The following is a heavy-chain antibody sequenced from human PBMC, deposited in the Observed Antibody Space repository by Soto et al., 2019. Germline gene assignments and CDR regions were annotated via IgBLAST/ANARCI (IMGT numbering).Heavy chain of an antibody. Sequence: QVQLQESGPGLVKPSETLSLTCTVSGGSISSYYWSWIRQPPGKGLEWIGYIYYSGSTNYNPSLKSRVTISVDTSKNQFSLKLSSVTAADTAVYYCARHARQQLVEGHYSDYWGQGTLVTVSS. CDR2: IYYSGST. J-gene: IGHJ4*02. D-gene: IGHD6-13*01. CDR1: GGSISSYY. CDR3: ARHARQQLVEGHYSDY. V-gene: IGHV4-59*08.